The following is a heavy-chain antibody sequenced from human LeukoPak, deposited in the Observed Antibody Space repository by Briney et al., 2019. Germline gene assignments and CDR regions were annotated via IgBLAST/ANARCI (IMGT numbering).Heavy chain of an antibody. D-gene: IGHD5-24*01. CDR2: INPNSGGT. CDR1: GYTFTGYY. V-gene: IGHV1-2*04. J-gene: IGHJ6*02. CDR3: ASTIWSYYGMDV. Sequence: ASVKVSCKASGYTFTGYYMHWVRQAPGQGLEWMGRINPNSGGTNYAQKFQGWVTMTRDTSISTAYMELSRLRSDDTAVYYCASTIWSYYGMDVWGHGTTVTVSS.